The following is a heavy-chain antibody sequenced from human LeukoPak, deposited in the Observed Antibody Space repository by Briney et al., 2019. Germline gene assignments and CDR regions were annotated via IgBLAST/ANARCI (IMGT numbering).Heavy chain of an antibody. CDR1: GGTFSGYY. J-gene: IGHJ4*02. Sequence: SETVSLTCAVYGGTFSGYYWSWIRQPPGKGLEWIGEINHSGSTNYNPSLKSRVTISVDTSKNQFSLKLSSVTAADTAVYYCASGGLYGDPYYFDYWGQGTLVTVSS. CDR3: ASGGLYGDPYYFDY. V-gene: IGHV4-34*01. D-gene: IGHD4-17*01. CDR2: INHSGST.